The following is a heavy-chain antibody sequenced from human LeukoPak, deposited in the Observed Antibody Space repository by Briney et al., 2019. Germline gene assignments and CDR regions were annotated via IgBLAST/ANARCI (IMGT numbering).Heavy chain of an antibody. Sequence: PSETLSLTCTVSGGSISISSYYWGWIRQHPGKGLEWIVSIYYSGSTYYNPSLKSRVTISVDTTKNQFSLKLSSVTAADTAVYYCARWYYYDSSGYYCEYFQHWGQGTLVTVSS. J-gene: IGHJ1*01. CDR3: ARWYYYDSSGYYCEYFQH. CDR2: IYYSGST. D-gene: IGHD3-22*01. CDR1: GGSISISSYY. V-gene: IGHV4-39*01.